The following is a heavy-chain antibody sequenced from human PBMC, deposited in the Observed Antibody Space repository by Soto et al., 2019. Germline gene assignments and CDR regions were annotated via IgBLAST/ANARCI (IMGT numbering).Heavy chain of an antibody. J-gene: IGHJ5*02. CDR2: TNNDGSVT. CDR3: TRDIGGASST. V-gene: IGHV3-74*01. D-gene: IGHD1-26*01. Sequence: EVQLVESGGGLVQPGGSLRLSCAASGFTFSGFWMHWVRKAPGKGLVWVSRTNNDGSVTDYADSVKGRFTISRDNAENTLYLQMNSLRAEDAAVYYCTRDIGGASSTWGQGTLVTVSS. CDR1: GFTFSGFW.